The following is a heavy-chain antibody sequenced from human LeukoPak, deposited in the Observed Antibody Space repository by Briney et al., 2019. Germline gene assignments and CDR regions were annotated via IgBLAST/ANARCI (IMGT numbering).Heavy chain of an antibody. CDR3: ARELGRIVVVAASPNWFDP. CDR2: ISAYNGNT. D-gene: IGHD2-15*01. CDR1: GYTFTSYG. V-gene: IGHV1-18*01. Sequence: ASVKVSCKASGYTFTSYGISWVRQAPGQGLEWMGWISAYNGNTNYAQKLQGRVTMTTDTSTSTAYMELRSLRSDDTAVYYCARELGRIVVVAASPNWFDPWGQGTLVTVSS. J-gene: IGHJ5*02.